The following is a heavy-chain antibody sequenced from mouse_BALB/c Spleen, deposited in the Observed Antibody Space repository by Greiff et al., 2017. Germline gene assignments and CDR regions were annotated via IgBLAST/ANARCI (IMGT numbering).Heavy chain of an antibody. Sequence: DVMLVESGGGLVKPGGSLKLSCAASGFTFSSYAMSWVRQTPEKRLEWVASISSGGSTYYPDSVKGRFTISRDNARNILYLQMSSLRSEDTAMYYCARGGIYYDYDVPFDYWGQGTTLTVSS. CDR3: ARGGIYYDYDVPFDY. D-gene: IGHD2-4*01. CDR2: ISSGGST. CDR1: GFTFSSYA. J-gene: IGHJ2*01. V-gene: IGHV5-6-5*01.